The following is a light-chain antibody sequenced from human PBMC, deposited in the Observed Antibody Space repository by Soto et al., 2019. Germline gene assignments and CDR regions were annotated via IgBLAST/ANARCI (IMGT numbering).Light chain of an antibody. Sequence: QSALTQPRSVSGSPGQSVTFSCTGTSGDIGAYNYVSWYQFHPGKAPKMIIYDVNKRPSGVPDRFSGSKSGNTASLTISWLQAEDEADYYCCSYAGSSTLLFGGGTKLTVL. V-gene: IGLV2-11*01. CDR3: CSYAGSSTLL. CDR1: SGDIGAYNY. CDR2: DVN. J-gene: IGLJ2*01.